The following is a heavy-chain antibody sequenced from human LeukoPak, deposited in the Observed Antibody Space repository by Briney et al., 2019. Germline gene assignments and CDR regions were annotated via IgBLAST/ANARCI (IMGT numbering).Heavy chain of an antibody. CDR3: AREANAFDI. CDR1: GGSISSGGYS. CDR2: IYYSGST. Sequence: SETLSLTCAVSGGSISSGGYSWSWIRQPPGKGLEWIGYIYYSGSTYYNPSLKSRVTISVDTSKNQFSLKLSSVTAADTAVYYCAREANAFDIWGQGTMVTVSS. J-gene: IGHJ3*02. V-gene: IGHV4-30-4*07.